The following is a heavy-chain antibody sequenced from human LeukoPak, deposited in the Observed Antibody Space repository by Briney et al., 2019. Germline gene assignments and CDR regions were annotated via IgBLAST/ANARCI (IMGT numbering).Heavy chain of an antibody. CDR3: AKDLYDILTGPFDY. D-gene: IGHD3-9*01. CDR1: GFTFSNYG. J-gene: IGHJ4*02. V-gene: IGHV3-30*02. Sequence: QPGGSLRLSCAASGFTFSNYGMHWVRQAPGKGLEWVAFIRYDGSNKYYADSVKGRFTISRDNSKNTLYLQMNSLRAEDTAVYYCAKDLYDILTGPFDYWGQGTLVTVSS. CDR2: IRYDGSNK.